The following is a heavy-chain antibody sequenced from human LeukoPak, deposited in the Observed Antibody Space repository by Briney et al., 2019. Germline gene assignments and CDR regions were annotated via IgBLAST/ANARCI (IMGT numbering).Heavy chain of an antibody. CDR1: GFSFSSYS. CDR3: ARVRGIAAAAPFDY. V-gene: IGHV3-21*01. Sequence: GGSLRLSCAASGFSFSSYSMNWVRQAPGKGLEWVSSISSSSSYIYYADSVKGRFTISRDNAKDSLYLQMNSLRAEDTAVYYCARVRGIAAAAPFDYWGQGTLVTVSS. CDR2: ISSSSSYI. J-gene: IGHJ4*02. D-gene: IGHD6-13*01.